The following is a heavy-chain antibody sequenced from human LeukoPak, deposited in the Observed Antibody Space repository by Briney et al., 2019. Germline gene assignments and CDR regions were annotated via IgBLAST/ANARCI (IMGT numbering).Heavy chain of an antibody. CDR1: GFTFSGSG. J-gene: IGHJ3*02. V-gene: IGHV3-30*02. D-gene: IGHD2-2*01. CDR3: AKDPHLGYCSSTSCYGVAFHI. CDR2: IRYDGRDK. Sequence: GSLRLSCAASGFTFSGSGMHWVRQAPGKGVEGVAFIRYDGRDKYYADSVKGRFTISRDNSKNTLYLQMNSLRAEDTAVYYCAKDPHLGYCSSTSCYGVAFHIWGQGTMVTVSS.